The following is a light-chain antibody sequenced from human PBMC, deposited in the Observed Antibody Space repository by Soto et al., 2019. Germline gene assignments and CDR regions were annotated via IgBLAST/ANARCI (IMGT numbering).Light chain of an antibody. CDR1: SSDVGGYNY. CDR2: DVS. V-gene: IGLV2-14*01. Sequence: QSVLTQPASVSGSPGQSITISCTGTSSDVGGYNYVSWYQQHPGKAPKLMIYDVSNRPSGVSNRFSGSKSGNTASLTISGLQADDEADDYCSSYKTSSTLGVFGGGTKLTVL. CDR3: SSYKTSSTLGV. J-gene: IGLJ2*01.